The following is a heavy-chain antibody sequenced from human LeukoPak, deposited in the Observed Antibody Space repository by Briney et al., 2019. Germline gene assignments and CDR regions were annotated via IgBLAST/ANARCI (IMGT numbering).Heavy chain of an antibody. V-gene: IGHV3-66*01. CDR2: IYSGGTT. CDR3: ARLDFGDYGVYFFDY. Sequence: GGSLRLSCAVSGFTVSSNYMSWVRQAPGKGLEWVSVIYSGGTTYYADSVKGRFTISRDNSKNTLYLQMNNLRAEDTAVYYCARLDFGDYGVYFFDYWGQGTLVTVSS. J-gene: IGHJ4*02. CDR1: GFTVSSNY. D-gene: IGHD4-17*01.